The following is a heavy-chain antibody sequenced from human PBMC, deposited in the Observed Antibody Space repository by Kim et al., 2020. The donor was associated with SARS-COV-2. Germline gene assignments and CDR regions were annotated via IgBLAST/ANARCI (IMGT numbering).Heavy chain of an antibody. J-gene: IGHJ4*02. CDR3: ARGGVTAIAY. CDR1: GGSFSGYY. D-gene: IGHD2-21*02. Sequence: SETLSLTCAVYGGSFSGYYCSWIRQPPGKGLEWIGEINHSGSTNYNSSLKSRVTISVDTSKNQFSLKLSSVTAADTAVYYCARGGVTAIAYWGQGTLVTVSS. V-gene: IGHV4-34*01. CDR2: INHSGST.